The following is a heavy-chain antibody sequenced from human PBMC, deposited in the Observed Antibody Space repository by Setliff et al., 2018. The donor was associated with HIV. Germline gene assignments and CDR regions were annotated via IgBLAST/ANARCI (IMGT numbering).Heavy chain of an antibody. CDR3: ARRSGWSLDY. CDR2: IIHSGST. CDR1: GGSFSGYY. J-gene: IGHJ4*02. D-gene: IGHD6-19*01. Sequence: SETLSLTCAVYGGSFSGYYWSWIRQPPGKGLEWIGEIIHSGSTNYNPSLKSRVTISVDTSKNQFSLKLSSVTAADTAVYYCARRSGWSLDYWGQGTQVTVSS. V-gene: IGHV4-34*12.